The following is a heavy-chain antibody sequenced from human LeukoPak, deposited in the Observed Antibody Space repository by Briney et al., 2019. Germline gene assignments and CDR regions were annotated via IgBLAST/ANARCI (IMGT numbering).Heavy chain of an antibody. CDR3: ARDPPYYYDSSGHPTFDY. V-gene: IGHV3-74*01. CDR1: GFTFSSYG. Sequence: GGSLRLSCAASGFTFSSYGMHWVRQAPGKGLVWVSRINSDGSSTSYADSVKGRFTISRDNAKNTLYLQMNSLRAEDTAVYYCARDPPYYYDSSGHPTFDYWGQGTLVTVSS. D-gene: IGHD3-22*01. CDR2: INSDGSST. J-gene: IGHJ4*02.